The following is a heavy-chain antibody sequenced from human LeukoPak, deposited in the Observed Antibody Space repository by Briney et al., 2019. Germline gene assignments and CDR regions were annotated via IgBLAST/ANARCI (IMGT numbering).Heavy chain of an antibody. D-gene: IGHD5-12*01. CDR2: IYYSGST. Sequence: PSETLSLTCTVSGGSISSYYWSWIRQPPGKGLEWIGYIYYSGSTNYNPSLKSRVTISVDTSKNQLSLKLSSVTAADTAVYYCARGFDSKSTCFDDWGQGTLVTVSS. CDR3: ARGFDSKSTCFDD. CDR1: GGSISSYY. J-gene: IGHJ4*02. V-gene: IGHV4-59*08.